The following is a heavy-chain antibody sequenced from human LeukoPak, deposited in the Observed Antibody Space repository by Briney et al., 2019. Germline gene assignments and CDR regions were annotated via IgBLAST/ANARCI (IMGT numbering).Heavy chain of an antibody. J-gene: IGHJ4*02. D-gene: IGHD4-11*01. Sequence: GGSLRLSCAASGFTFSSYSMNWVRQAPGKGLEWVSSISSSGSYIYYADSVKGRFTISRDNAKNSLYLQMNSLRAEDTAVYYCARVYSNYVVFDYWGQGALVTVSS. CDR2: ISSSGSYI. V-gene: IGHV3-21*01. CDR3: ARVYSNYVVFDY. CDR1: GFTFSSYS.